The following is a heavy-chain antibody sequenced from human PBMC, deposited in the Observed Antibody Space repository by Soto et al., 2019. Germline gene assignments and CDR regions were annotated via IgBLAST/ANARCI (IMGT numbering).Heavy chain of an antibody. CDR2: ISYDGGNE. J-gene: IGHJ3*02. CDR3: VKGGTTSAFSTFDI. D-gene: IGHD1-1*01. Sequence: QVQLVESGGGVVQPGRSLRLSCAASGFTFSHSALHWVRQAPGKGLEWVAGISYDGGNEYYADSEKGRFTISRDSPKNTLYLQMNSLRLEDTAVYYCVKGGTTSAFSTFDIWGRGTVVTVSS. CDR1: GFTFSHSA. V-gene: IGHV3-30*18.